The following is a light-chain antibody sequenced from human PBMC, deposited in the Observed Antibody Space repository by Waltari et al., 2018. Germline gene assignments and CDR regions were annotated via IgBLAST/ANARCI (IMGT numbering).Light chain of an antibody. CDR1: QSIGNW. V-gene: IGKV1-5*03. CDR3: QQYNTYPYT. Sequence: DIQMTQAPSTLSASVGDRVTITCRASQSIGNWLAWFQQKPGKAPNLLIYNASILESGAPSRFSGSGSGTEFTLTISSLQPDDFATYYCQQYNTYPYTFGQGTKLEIK. CDR2: NAS. J-gene: IGKJ2*01.